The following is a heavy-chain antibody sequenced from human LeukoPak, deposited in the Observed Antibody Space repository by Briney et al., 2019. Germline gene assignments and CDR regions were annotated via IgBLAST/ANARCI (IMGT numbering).Heavy chain of an antibody. D-gene: IGHD2-2*01. V-gene: IGHV3-7*01. J-gene: IGHJ4*02. CDR2: IKQDGSEK. CDR3: TRVRVVVPSAFDYCDF. Sequence: GGSLRLSCAASGFTFSSYSMNWVRQAPGKGLEWVANIKQDGSEKYYVDSVKGRFTISRDNAENSLYLQMNSLRAEDTAVYYCTRVRVVVPSAFDYCDFWGQGTPVTVSS. CDR1: GFTFSSYS.